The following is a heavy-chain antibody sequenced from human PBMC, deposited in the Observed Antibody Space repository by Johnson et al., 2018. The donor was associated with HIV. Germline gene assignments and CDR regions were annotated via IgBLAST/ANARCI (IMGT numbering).Heavy chain of an antibody. CDR3: ARGRNAFDI. J-gene: IGHJ3*02. V-gene: IGHV3-66*02. Sequence: VQLVESGGGVVQPGGSLRLSCAVSGFTVSSNYMTWVRRAPGKGLEWVSVISSDGNTYYADSVEGRFTVSKDNTKNTLYLQMNSLRADDTAIFYCARGRNAFDIWGQGTMVTVSS. CDR1: GFTVSSNY. CDR2: ISSDGNT.